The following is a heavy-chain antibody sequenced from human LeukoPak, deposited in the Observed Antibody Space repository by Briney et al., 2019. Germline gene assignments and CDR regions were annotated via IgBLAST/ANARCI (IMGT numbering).Heavy chain of an antibody. CDR1: GGSISSNNW. CDR3: ARDRGGYTYSHDY. J-gene: IGHJ4*02. Sequence: SETLSLTCAVSGGSISSNNWWIWVCQSPEKGLEWIGEIYHDGSTNYNPSLKSRVTISMDKSKNQFSLKLNFVTAADTAVYYCARDRGGYTYSHDYWGQGTLVTVSS. CDR2: IYHDGST. V-gene: IGHV4-4*02. D-gene: IGHD5-18*01.